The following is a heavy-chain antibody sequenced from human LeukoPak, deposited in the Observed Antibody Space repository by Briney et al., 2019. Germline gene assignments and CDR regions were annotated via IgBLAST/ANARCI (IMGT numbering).Heavy chain of an antibody. CDR3: ARGSSVYCSSTSCYDGFSSWFDP. V-gene: IGHV3-48*03. CDR2: ISSSGSTI. D-gene: IGHD2-2*01. CDR1: GFTFSSYE. J-gene: IGHJ5*02. Sequence: GGSLSLSCAASGFTFSSYEMNWVRQAAGKGLEWASYISSSGSTIYYADSVKGRFTISRDNAKNSLYLQMNSLRAEDTAVYYCARGSSVYCSSTSCYDGFSSWFDPWGQGTLVTVSS.